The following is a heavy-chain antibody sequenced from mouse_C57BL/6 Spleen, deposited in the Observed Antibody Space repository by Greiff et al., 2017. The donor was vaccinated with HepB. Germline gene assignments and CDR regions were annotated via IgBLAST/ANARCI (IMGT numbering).Heavy chain of an antibody. CDR2: IDPSDSET. V-gene: IGHV1-52*01. Sequence: QVQLQQSGAELVRPGSSVKLSCKASGYTFTSYWMHWVKQRPIQGLEWIGNIDPSDSETHYNQKFKDKATLTVDKSSSTAYMQLSSLTSEDSAVYYCARGDYYGSSFFDYWGQGTTLTVSS. CDR3: ARGDYYGSSFFDY. CDR1: GYTFTSYW. D-gene: IGHD1-1*01. J-gene: IGHJ2*01.